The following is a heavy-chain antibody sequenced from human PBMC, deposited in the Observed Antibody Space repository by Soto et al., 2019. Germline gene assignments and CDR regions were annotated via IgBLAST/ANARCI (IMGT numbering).Heavy chain of an antibody. D-gene: IGHD3-10*01. CDR3: VKDRGNYFGSGTPTTFYNALDV. CDR2: ISYDGSKQ. Sequence: GGSLRLSXVASGFTLSSFGMHWVRQAPGKGLEWVAVISYDGSKQYYADSVKGRFTVSRDNSKNTLYLQVNSLRTEDTAVYSCVKDRGNYFGSGTPTTFYNALDVWGRGTTVTVS. CDR1: GFTLSSFG. J-gene: IGHJ6*02. V-gene: IGHV3-30*18.